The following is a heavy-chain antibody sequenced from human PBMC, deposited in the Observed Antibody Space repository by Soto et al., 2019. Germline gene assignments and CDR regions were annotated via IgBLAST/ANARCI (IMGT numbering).Heavy chain of an antibody. Sequence: QVQLQESGPGLVKPSQTLSLTCTVSGGSISSGDYYWSWIRQPPGKGLAWIGYIYNSGSAYYNPSLMSRLTISVDTSKNQFSLKLSSVTAADTAVYYCARGTDTSGSTDYWGQGTLVTVSP. CDR3: ARGTDTSGSTDY. V-gene: IGHV4-30-4*01. J-gene: IGHJ4*02. CDR1: GGSISSGDYY. CDR2: IYNSGSA. D-gene: IGHD3-22*01.